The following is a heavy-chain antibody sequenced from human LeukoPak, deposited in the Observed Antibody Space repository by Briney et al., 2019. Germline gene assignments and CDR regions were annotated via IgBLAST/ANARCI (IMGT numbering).Heavy chain of an antibody. J-gene: IGHJ5*02. CDR3: ARRGRNYYDSSGYRGDYNWFDP. D-gene: IGHD3-22*01. CDR1: GDSISSSSYY. Sequence: PSETLSLTCTVSGDSISSSSYYWGFIRQPPGQGLEWIGSIYYSGSTDYNPSLKSRVTISVDTSKNQFSLKLSSVTAADTAVYYCARRGRNYYDSSGYRGDYNWFDPWGQGTLVTVSS. CDR2: IYYSGST. V-gene: IGHV4-39*07.